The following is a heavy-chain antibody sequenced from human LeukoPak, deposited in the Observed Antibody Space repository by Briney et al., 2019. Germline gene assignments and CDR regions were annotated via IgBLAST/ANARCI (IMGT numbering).Heavy chain of an antibody. Sequence: SETLSLTCTVSGGSISRYYWSWIRQPPGKGLEWIGYIYSAGSSNSNPSLKSRITISVDTSRNEFSLRLTSVTAADTAVYYCARHESAVGALFYWGQGSLVTVSS. D-gene: IGHD1-26*01. J-gene: IGHJ4*02. CDR1: GGSISRYY. CDR2: IYSAGSS. V-gene: IGHV4-59*08. CDR3: ARHESAVGALFY.